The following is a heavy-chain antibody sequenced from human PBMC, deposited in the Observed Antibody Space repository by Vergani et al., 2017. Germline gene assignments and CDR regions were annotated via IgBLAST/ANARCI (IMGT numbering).Heavy chain of an antibody. CDR2: LTGGGGST. D-gene: IGHD1-26*01. J-gene: IGHJ4*02. Sequence: EVQVLESGGSLKQPGGSVRLSCAASGFTFSTYAMHWVRQAPGKGLEWVSALTGGGGSTYYADSFKGRFIISRDNSRDTLYLQMNSLRPEDTATYYCVKDSGSYVNFLDSWGQGTLVTVSS. V-gene: IGHV3-23*01. CDR3: VKDSGSYVNFLDS. CDR1: GFTFSTYA.